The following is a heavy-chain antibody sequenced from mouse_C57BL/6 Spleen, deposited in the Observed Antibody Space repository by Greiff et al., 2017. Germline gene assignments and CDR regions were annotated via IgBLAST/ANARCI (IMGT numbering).Heavy chain of an antibody. J-gene: IGHJ3*01. V-gene: IGHV3-6*01. Sequence: DVQLQESGPGLVKPSQSLSLTCSVTGYSITSGYYWNWIRQFPGNKLEWMGYISYDGSNNYNPSLKNRISITRDTSKNQFFLKLNSVTTEDTATYYCARGAGTPFAYWGQGTLVTVSA. CDR3: ARGAGTPFAY. CDR1: GYSITSGYY. D-gene: IGHD4-1*01. CDR2: ISYDGSN.